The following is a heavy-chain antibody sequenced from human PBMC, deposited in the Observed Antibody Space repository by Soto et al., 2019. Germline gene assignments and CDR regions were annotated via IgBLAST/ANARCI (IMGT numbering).Heavy chain of an antibody. D-gene: IGHD3-3*01. V-gene: IGHV4-34*01. J-gene: IGHJ6*02. CDR3: ARGRPYYDFWSGYHSYYYYGMDV. CDR1: GGSFSGYY. CDR2: INHSGST. Sequence: SETLSLTCAVYGGSFSGYYWSWIRQPPGKGLEWIGEINHSGSTNCNPSLKSRVTISVDTSKNQFSLKLSSVTAADTAVYYCARGRPYYDFWSGYHSYYYYGMDVWGQGTTVTVSS.